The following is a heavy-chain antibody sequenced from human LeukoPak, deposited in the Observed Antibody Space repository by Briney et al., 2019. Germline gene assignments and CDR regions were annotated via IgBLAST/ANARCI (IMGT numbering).Heavy chain of an antibody. CDR1: GGTLNSYA. J-gene: IGHJ1*01. D-gene: IGHD2-2*01. CDR2: TIAIFGTP. Sequence: SVKVSCKASGGTLNSYAFSWVRQAPGQGLEWMGGTIAIFGTPNYAQRFQDRVSITKDESTNTVYMELSNLRSDDTAVYYCARGWDCDTTNCYLLQDWGQGTLVIVSS. V-gene: IGHV1-69*05. CDR3: ARGWDCDTTNCYLLQD.